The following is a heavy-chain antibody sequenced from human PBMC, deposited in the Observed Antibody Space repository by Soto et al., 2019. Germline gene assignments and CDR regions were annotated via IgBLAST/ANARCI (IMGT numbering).Heavy chain of an antibody. CDR1: GGTFSSYT. CDR2: IIPILGIA. J-gene: IGHJ5*02. D-gene: IGHD3-9*01. Sequence: VQLVQSGAEVKKPGSSVKVSCKASGGTFSSYTISWVRQAPGQGLEWMGRIIPILGIANYAQKFQGRVTITADKSTSTAYMELSSLRSEDTAVYYCARDRYYDILTGYANNWFDPWGQGTLVTVSS. CDR3: ARDRYYDILTGYANNWFDP. V-gene: IGHV1-69*08.